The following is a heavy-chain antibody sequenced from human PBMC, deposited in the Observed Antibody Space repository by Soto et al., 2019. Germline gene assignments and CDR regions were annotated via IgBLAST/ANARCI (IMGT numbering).Heavy chain of an antibody. J-gene: IGHJ6*03. CDR2: IHYSGGT. D-gene: IGHD3-16*01. CDR1: SVSISSSNW. V-gene: IGHV4-4*02. CDR3: ARVVWNYYYYYMDV. Sequence: SETLSLTCAVSSVSISSSNWWSWVRQPPGKGLEWIGYIHYSGGTYYNPSLKSRVTISVDTSKNQFSLKLSSVTAADTAVYYCARVVWNYYYYYMDVWGKGTTVTVSS.